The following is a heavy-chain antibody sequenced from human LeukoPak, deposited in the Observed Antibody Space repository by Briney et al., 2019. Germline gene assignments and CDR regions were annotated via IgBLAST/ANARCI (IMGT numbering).Heavy chain of an antibody. V-gene: IGHV1-2*02. CDR3: ARVSMHLWSVYFYYHMDV. D-gene: IGHD3-10*01. J-gene: IGHJ6*03. Sequence: ASVKVSCKASGYTFTGYYMHWVRQAPGQGLEWMGWINPNSGGTNYAQKFQGRVTMTRDTSTSTVYMELSSLRSDDTAVYYCARVSMHLWSVYFYYHMDVWGKGTTVTVSS. CDR2: INPNSGGT. CDR1: GYTFTGYY.